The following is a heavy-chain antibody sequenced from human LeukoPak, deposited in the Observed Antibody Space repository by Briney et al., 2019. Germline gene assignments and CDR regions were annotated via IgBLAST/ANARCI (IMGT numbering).Heavy chain of an antibody. D-gene: IGHD3-22*01. CDR1: GFTVSSNY. CDR3: ARAGDSSGRTARGAFDI. V-gene: IGHV3-66*01. J-gene: IGHJ3*02. Sequence: GGSLRLSCAASGFTVSSNYMSWVRQAPGKGLEWVSVIYSGGSTYYADSVKGRFTISRDNSKNTLYLQMNSLRAEDTALYHCARAGDSSGRTARGAFDIWGQGTMVTVSS. CDR2: IYSGGST.